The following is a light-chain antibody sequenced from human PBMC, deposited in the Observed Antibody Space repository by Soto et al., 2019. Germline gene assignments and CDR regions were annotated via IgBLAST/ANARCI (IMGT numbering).Light chain of an antibody. J-gene: IGKJ1*01. CDR1: QTISSW. CDR3: QQYKSYWT. Sequence: DIQMTQSPSTLSGSVGGRVTITCRASQTISSWLAWYQQKPGKAPKPLIHDASSLESGVPSRFSGSGSGTEFTLTISSLQPDDFATYHCQQYKSYWTFGQGTKVE. CDR2: DAS. V-gene: IGKV1-5*01.